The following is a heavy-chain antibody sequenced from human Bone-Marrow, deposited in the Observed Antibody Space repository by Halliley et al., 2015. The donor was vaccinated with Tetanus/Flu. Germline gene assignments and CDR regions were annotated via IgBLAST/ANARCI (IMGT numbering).Heavy chain of an antibody. J-gene: IGHJ6*02. D-gene: IGHD2-8*02. V-gene: IGHV1-46*01. Sequence: GTINPGGAGIKFAQKFQGRVIMTRDTSTSTVYMDLSSLTSDDTAIYFCAREVLDSNYYYGMDVWGLGTTVTVSS. CDR3: AREVLDSNYYYGMDV. CDR2: INPGGAGI.